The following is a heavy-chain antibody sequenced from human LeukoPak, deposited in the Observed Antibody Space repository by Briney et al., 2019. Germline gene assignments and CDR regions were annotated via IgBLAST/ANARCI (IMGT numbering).Heavy chain of an antibody. V-gene: IGHV3-30*02. J-gene: IGHJ4*02. CDR1: GFTFSSYG. Sequence: GGSLRLSCAASGFTFSSYGMHWVRQAPGKGLEWVAFIRYDGSNKYYADSVKGRFTISRDNSKNTLYLQMNSLRAEDTAVYYCAKDQWELPHPYYFDYWGQGTLVTVSS. CDR2: IRYDGSNK. CDR3: AKDQWELPHPYYFDY. D-gene: IGHD1-26*01.